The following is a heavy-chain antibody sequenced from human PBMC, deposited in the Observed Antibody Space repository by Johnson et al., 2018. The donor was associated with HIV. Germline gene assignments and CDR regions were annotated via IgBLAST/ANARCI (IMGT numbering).Heavy chain of an antibody. CDR3: AKDTEGSGYAFDI. Sequence: VQLVETGGGLIQPGGSLRLSCAASGFTVSSNYMSWVRQAPGKGLEWVSVIYSGGSTYYADSVKGRFTISRDTSKNTRYLQMNSLRAADTAVYYCAKDTEGSGYAFDIWGQGTMVTVSS. CDR1: GFTVSSNY. J-gene: IGHJ3*02. V-gene: IGHV3-53*02. D-gene: IGHD3-22*01. CDR2: IYSGGST.